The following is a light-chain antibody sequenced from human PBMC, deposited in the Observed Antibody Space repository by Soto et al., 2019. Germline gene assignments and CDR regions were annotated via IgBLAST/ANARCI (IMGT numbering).Light chain of an antibody. CDR2: DDS. V-gene: IGLV3-21*02. CDR3: QVWDNGSDHWV. J-gene: IGLJ3*02. Sequence: SYELTQPPSVSVAPGQTARITCGGDNIGSKSVHWYLQKPGQAPVLVVYDDSDRPSGIPARFSGSKSGTTATLTIIRVEAGDEADYYCQVWDNGSDHWVFGGGTKLTVL. CDR1: NIGSKS.